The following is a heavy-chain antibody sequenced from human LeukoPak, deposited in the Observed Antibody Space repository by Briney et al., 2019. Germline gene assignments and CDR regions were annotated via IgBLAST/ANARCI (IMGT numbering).Heavy chain of an antibody. CDR2: ISSSGGII. CDR3: ARGEQLVRYYYYMDV. V-gene: IGHV3-11*04. J-gene: IGHJ6*03. D-gene: IGHD6-6*01. Sequence: PGGSLRLSCAASGFTFSDYYMSWIRQAPGKGLEWVSYISSSGGIIYYADSVKGRFTISRDNAKNSLYLQMNSLRAEDTAVYYCARGEQLVRYYYYMDVWGKGTTVTVSS. CDR1: GFTFSDYY.